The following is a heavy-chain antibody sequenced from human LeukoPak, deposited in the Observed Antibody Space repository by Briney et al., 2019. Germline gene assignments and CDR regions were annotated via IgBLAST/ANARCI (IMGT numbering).Heavy chain of an antibody. CDR1: GFSFKDYN. CDR3: AKVRWDNSGWYYLDS. D-gene: IGHD6-19*01. CDR2: ITYDGGNE. Sequence: GGSLRLSCAASGFSFKDYNMHWVRQAPGKGLEWAAVITYDGGNEYYTDSVKGRFTISRDNSKSTLYLQMNSLRTEDTAVYYCAKVRWDNSGWYYLDSWGQGTLVTVSS. V-gene: IGHV3-30*18. J-gene: IGHJ4*02.